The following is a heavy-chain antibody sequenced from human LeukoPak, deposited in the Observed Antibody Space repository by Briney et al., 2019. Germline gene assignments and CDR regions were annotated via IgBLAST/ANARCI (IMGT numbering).Heavy chain of an antibody. V-gene: IGHV1-2*02. Sequence: ASVKVSCKASGYPFTGYYMHWVRQAPGQGLEWMGWINPNSGGTNYAQKFQGRVTMTRDTPISTAYMELSRLRSDDTAVYYCAREGIAVAGSRWFDPWGQGTLVTVSS. CDR2: INPNSGGT. CDR3: AREGIAVAGSRWFDP. J-gene: IGHJ5*02. D-gene: IGHD6-19*01. CDR1: GYPFTGYY.